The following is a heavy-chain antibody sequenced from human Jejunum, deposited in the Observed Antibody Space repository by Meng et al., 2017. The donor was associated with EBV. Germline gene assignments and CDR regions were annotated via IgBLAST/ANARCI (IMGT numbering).Heavy chain of an antibody. D-gene: IGHD1-14*01. V-gene: IGHV3-53*01. Sequence: EVHLVESGGGLSQPGGSLRLSCAASGFTVSSNYMTWARQAPGKGLEWVLVIYSGGSTYYADSVKGRFTISRDNSKNTLYLQMNNLRAEDTAVYYCASLRNRGFDLWGRGTLVTASS. CDR3: ASLRNRGFDL. J-gene: IGHJ2*01. CDR1: GFTVSSNY. CDR2: IYSGGST.